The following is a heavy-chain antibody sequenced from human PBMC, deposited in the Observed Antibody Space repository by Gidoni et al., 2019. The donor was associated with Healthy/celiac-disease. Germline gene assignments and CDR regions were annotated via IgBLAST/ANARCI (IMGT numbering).Heavy chain of an antibody. D-gene: IGHD1-26*01. CDR2: ISGSGGST. J-gene: IGHJ4*02. CDR1: GFTFSSYA. Sequence: EVQLLESGGGLVQPGGSLRLSCAASGFTFSSYAMSWVRQAPGKGLEWVSAISGSGGSTYYADSVKGRFTISRDNSKNTLYLQMNSLRAEDTAVYYCAKDLSGSHNARRYFDYWGQGTLVTVSS. CDR3: AKDLSGSHNARRYFDY. V-gene: IGHV3-23*01.